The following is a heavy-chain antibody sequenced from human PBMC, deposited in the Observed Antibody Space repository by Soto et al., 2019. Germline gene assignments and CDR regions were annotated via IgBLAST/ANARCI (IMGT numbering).Heavy chain of an antibody. CDR1: GDSMATGGHY. V-gene: IGHV4-31*01. J-gene: IGHJ4*02. Sequence: SETLSLTCTVSGDSMATGGHYYNWIRQVPGKGLEWIGYVYYSGATHYTPSLRAQATISRDTSKNQFSLRLISVTAADTALYYCARDKDLQPTVWGFWGQGSQVTVSS. CDR3: ARDKDLQPTVWGF. D-gene: IGHD3-16*01. CDR2: VYYSGAT.